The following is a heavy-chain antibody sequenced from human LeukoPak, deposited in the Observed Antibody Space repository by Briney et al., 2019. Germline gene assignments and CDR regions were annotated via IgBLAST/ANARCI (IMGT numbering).Heavy chain of an antibody. V-gene: IGHV4-4*02. Sequence: SGTLSLTCAVSGGSIISGNWWGWVRQPPGKGLEWIGEIHHSGSTNYNPSLKSRVTISVDNSKNKFSLKARSVTAANTAVYECWHSGYESGFDYWGQGILVTVSS. D-gene: IGHD5-12*01. J-gene: IGHJ4*02. CDR1: GGSIISGNW. CDR2: IHHSGST. CDR3: WHSGYESGFDY.